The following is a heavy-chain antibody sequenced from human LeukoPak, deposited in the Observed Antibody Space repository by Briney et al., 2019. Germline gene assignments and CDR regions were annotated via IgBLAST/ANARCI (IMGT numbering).Heavy chain of an antibody. Sequence: SETLSLTCAVYGGSFSGYYWSWIRQPPGKGLEWIGEINHSGSTNYNPSLKSRVTISVDTSKNQFSLKLSSVTAADTAVYYCAGRVTDTARSYYYYMDVWGKGTTVTVSS. V-gene: IGHV4-34*01. CDR1: GGSFSGYY. J-gene: IGHJ6*03. D-gene: IGHD5-18*01. CDR3: AGRVTDTARSYYYYMDV. CDR2: INHSGST.